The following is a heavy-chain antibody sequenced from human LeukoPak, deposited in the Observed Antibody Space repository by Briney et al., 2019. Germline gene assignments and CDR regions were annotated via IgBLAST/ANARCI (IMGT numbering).Heavy chain of an antibody. CDR1: SGSVSSSGYC. V-gene: IGHV4-39*01. D-gene: IGHD3-22*01. CDR3: ASGYDSTTYYYY. CDR2: IFYSGNT. J-gene: IGHJ4*02. Sequence: SETLSLTCTVSSGSVSSSGYCWGWIRQPPGKGLDWIGNIFYSGNTYYNPSLKSRVTISVDTSKNQFSLKLRSVTAAGTAVYHCASGYDSTTYYYYWGQGTPVTVSS.